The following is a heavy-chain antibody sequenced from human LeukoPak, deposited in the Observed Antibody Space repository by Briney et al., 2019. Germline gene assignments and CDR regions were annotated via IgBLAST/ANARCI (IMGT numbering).Heavy chain of an antibody. CDR1: GGTFSSYA. CDR2: IIPIFGTA. J-gene: IGHJ5*02. Sequence: ASVKVSCKASGGTFSSYAISWVRQAPGQGLEWMGRIIPIFGTANYAQKFQGRVTITTDESTSTAYMELSSLRSEDTAVYYCAREKWLRLDINWFDPWGQGTLVTVSS. CDR3: AREKWLRLDINWFDP. V-gene: IGHV1-69*05. D-gene: IGHD5-12*01.